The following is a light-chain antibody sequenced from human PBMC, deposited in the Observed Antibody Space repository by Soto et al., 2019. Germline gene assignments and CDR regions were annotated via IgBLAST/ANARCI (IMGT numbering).Light chain of an antibody. Sequence: QSALTQPASVSGTPGPSLAISSTGTTTDVAGYNYVSWYQQHPGKVPKLLIHEVSNRPSGVSNRVSGSKSGNTASLTISGLQAEDEADYYCLSNTSTISYVFGTGTKVTVL. CDR1: TTDVAGYNY. V-gene: IGLV2-14*01. CDR2: EVS. CDR3: LSNTSTISYV. J-gene: IGLJ1*01.